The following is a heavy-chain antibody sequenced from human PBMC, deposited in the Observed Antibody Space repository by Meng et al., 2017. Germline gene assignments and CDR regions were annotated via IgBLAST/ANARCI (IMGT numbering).Heavy chain of an antibody. CDR2: IIPILGIA. CDR3: ARDRLMITFGGVIVSDAFDI. D-gene: IGHD3-16*02. J-gene: IGHJ3*02. CDR1: GGTFSGYT. Sequence: SVKVSCKASGGTFSGYTISWVRQAPGQGLEWMGRIIPILGIANYAQKFQGRVTITADKSTSTAYMELSSLRSEDTAVYYCARDRLMITFGGVIVSDAFDIWGQGTMVTVSS. V-gene: IGHV1-69*04.